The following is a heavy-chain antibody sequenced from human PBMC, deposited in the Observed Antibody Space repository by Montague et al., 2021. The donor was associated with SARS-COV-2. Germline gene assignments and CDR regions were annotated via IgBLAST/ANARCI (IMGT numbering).Heavy chain of an antibody. D-gene: IGHD2-8*02. CDR1: GGSISSNSYY. Sequence: SETLSLTCTVSGGSISSNSYYWSGIRQPTEKGLVGIGNINDSGSTNYHPSLKRRVTLSVDTSKYQFTLKLSSVTAAASAVYYGARGGRKDIVLVVYDQWYGLDVWGQGTTVTVSS. J-gene: IGHJ6*02. V-gene: IGHV4-61*01. CDR3: ARGGRKDIVLVVYDQWYGLDV. CDR2: INDSGST.